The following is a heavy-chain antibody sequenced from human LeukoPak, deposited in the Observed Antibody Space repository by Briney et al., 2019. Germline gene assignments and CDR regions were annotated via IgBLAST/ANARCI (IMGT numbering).Heavy chain of an antibody. CDR3: ARDTLYDSSGYYYPHYDY. CDR2: INPNSGGT. J-gene: IGHJ4*02. Sequence: ASVEVSCKASGYTFTGYYMHWVRQAPGQGLEWMGRINPNSGGTNYAQKFQGRVTMTRDTSFSTAYMELSRLRSDDTAVYYCARDTLYDSSGYYYPHYDYWGQGTLVTVSS. CDR1: GYTFTGYY. D-gene: IGHD3-22*01. V-gene: IGHV1-2*06.